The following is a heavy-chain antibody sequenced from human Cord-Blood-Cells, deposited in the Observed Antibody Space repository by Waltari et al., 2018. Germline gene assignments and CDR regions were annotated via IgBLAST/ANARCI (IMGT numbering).Heavy chain of an antibody. CDR2: IYYSGSN. CDR3: ARLNWNYAFDI. Sequence: QLQLQESGPGLVKPSETLSLTCTVSGGSISSSSFYWGWIRQPPGKGLEWIGRIYYSGSNYYNPSLKSRVTISVDTSKNQFSLKLSSVTAADTAVYYCARLNWNYAFDIWGQGTMVTVSS. D-gene: IGHD1-7*01. CDR1: GGSISSSSFY. V-gene: IGHV4-39*01. J-gene: IGHJ3*02.